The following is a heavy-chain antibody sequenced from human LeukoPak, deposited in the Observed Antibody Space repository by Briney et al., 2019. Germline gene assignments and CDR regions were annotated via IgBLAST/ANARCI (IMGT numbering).Heavy chain of an antibody. V-gene: IGHV3-7*01. CDR3: ARDQGAREATVTTWDY. D-gene: IGHD4-17*01. CDR1: GFTFSSYW. CDR2: IKQDGSEK. J-gene: IGHJ4*02. Sequence: TGGSLRLSCAASGFTFSSYWMSWVRQAPGKGLEWVANIKQDGSEKYYVDSVKGRFTISRDNAKNSLYLQMNSLRAEDTAVYYCARDQGAREATVTTWDYWGQGTLVTVSS.